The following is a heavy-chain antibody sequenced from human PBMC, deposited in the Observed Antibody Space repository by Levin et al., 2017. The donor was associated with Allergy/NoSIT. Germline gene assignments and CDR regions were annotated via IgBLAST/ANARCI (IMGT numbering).Heavy chain of an antibody. V-gene: IGHV1-2*06. Sequence: EASVKVSCKASGYIFTNHYIHWVRQAPGQGLEWMGRITPKNGDTKYAEKFQSRVTMTRDTSITTAYMELSSLRSDDTAVYYCAREGVGDYGMNVWGQGTTVTVSS. CDR2: ITPKNGDT. CDR1: GYIFTNHY. CDR3: AREGVGDYGMNV. J-gene: IGHJ6*02. D-gene: IGHD3-10*01.